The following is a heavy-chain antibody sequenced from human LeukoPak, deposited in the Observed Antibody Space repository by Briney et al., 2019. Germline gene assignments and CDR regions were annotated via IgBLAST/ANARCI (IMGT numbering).Heavy chain of an antibody. V-gene: IGHV4-59*01. D-gene: IGHD6-13*01. Sequence: SETLSLTCTVSGGSISRYYWSWLRQPPGKGLEWIGYIYYSGSTNYIPSLKSRVTISVDTSKNQFSLKLSSVTAADTAVYYCASTIAAAVHNWFDPWGQGTLVTVSS. CDR1: GGSISRYY. J-gene: IGHJ5*02. CDR3: ASTIAAAVHNWFDP. CDR2: IYYSGST.